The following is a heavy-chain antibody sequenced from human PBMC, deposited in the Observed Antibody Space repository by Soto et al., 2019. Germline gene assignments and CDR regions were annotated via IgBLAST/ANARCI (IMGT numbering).Heavy chain of an antibody. J-gene: IGHJ6*01. Sequence: QVQLVESGGGVVQPGRSLRLSCAASGFTFSSYGMHWVRQAPGKGLEWVAVISYDGSNKYYADSVKGRFTISRDNSKNTLYLQMNSLRAEDTAVYYCAKDLLVATINYYYYGMDVW. CDR3: AKDLLVATINYYYYGMDV. D-gene: IGHD5-12*01. CDR1: GFTFSSYG. V-gene: IGHV3-30*18. CDR2: ISYDGSNK.